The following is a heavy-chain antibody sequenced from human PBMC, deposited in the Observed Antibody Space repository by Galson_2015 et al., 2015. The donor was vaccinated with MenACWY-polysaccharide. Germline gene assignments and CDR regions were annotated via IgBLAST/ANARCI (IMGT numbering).Heavy chain of an antibody. CDR3: AKDLHWYGMDV. Sequence: SLRLSCAASGLTFNKFYMAWVRQAPGKGPEWVSALSGPGDATFYADSVRGRFTISRDNSQNTLYLHMSSLRVDDTAVYFCAKDLHWYGMDVWGHGTTVTVSS. D-gene: IGHD3/OR15-3a*01. CDR2: LSGPGDAT. CDR1: GLTFNKFY. J-gene: IGHJ6*02. V-gene: IGHV3-23*01.